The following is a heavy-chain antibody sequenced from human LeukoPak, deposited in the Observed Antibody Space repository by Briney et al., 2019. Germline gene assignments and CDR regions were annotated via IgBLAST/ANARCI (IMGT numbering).Heavy chain of an antibody. Sequence: PSETLSLTCTVSGGSISSYYWSWIRQPPGKGLEWIGEINHSGSANYNPSLKSRVTISVDTSKNQFSLRLSSVTAADTAVYYCASGVGAGSSYWGQGTLVTVSS. V-gene: IGHV4-34*01. CDR2: INHSGSA. D-gene: IGHD1-26*01. CDR3: ASGVGAGSSY. CDR1: GGSISSYY. J-gene: IGHJ4*02.